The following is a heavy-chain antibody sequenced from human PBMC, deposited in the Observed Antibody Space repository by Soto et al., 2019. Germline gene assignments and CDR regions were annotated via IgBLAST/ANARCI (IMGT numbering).Heavy chain of an antibody. CDR2: ISAHTGSS. V-gene: IGHV1-18*01. Sequence: VKVSCKASGYTFTSSGMSWVRQAPGQGLEWMGWISAHTGSSEYAQRFQGRVTITADESTSTAHMELSSLRSEDTAVYYCARDYGHDCSGGNCYFYFWGQGTLVTVSS. CDR3: ARDYGHDCSGGNCYFYF. D-gene: IGHD2-15*01. CDR1: GYTFTSSG. J-gene: IGHJ4*02.